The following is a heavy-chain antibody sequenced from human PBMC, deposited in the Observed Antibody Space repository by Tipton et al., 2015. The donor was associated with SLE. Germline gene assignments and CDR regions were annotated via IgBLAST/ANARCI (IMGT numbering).Heavy chain of an antibody. V-gene: IGHV4-61*09. Sequence: TLSLTCTVSGGSITSGSYYWTWIRQPAGKGLEWLGHIYSGGSTNFSPSLKGRATILVDRSNNHFSLKLSSVTAADTAVYYCARGMLTWRGAIIGVDVWGQGTSVNVSS. CDR3: ARGMLTWRGAIIGVDV. J-gene: IGHJ6*02. D-gene: IGHD2-8*01. CDR2: IYSGGST. CDR1: GGSITSGSYY.